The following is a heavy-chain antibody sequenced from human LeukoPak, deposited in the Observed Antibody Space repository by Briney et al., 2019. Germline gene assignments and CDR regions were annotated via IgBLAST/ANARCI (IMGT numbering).Heavy chain of an antibody. J-gene: IGHJ4*02. D-gene: IGHD1-1*01. CDR2: IYTCGTP. CDR1: GGPLSYYY. CDR3: ARGIETVNCDC. Sequence: PSVTQSLICTLSGGPLSYYYSLWIRKSAGRGLEWLGRIYTCGTPNYSPPLKSRVTISVETSKNQFSLKKKHVTAADTAVYYCARGIETVNCDCWGQGTLITVSS. V-gene: IGHV4-4*07.